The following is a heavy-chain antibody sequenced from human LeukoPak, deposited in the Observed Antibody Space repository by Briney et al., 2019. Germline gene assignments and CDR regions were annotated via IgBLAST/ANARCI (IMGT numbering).Heavy chain of an antibody. D-gene: IGHD6-13*01. Sequence: SETLSLTCTVSGGSISSYYWSWLRQPPGKGLEWIGYIYYSGSTNYNPSLKSRVTISVDTSKNQFSLKLSSVTAADTAVYYCARGSSSWYNYYYYYGMDVWGQGTTVTVSS. CDR2: IYYSGST. J-gene: IGHJ6*02. CDR1: GGSISSYY. CDR3: ARGSSSWYNYYYYYGMDV. V-gene: IGHV4-59*01.